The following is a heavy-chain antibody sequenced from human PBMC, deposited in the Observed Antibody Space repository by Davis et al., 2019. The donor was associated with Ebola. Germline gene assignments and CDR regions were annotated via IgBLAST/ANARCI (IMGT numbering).Heavy chain of an antibody. V-gene: IGHV3-53*01. CDR3: GGNSYYYYGMDV. Sequence: DSVKGRFTISRDNSKNTLYLQMNSLRAEDTAVYYCGGNSYYYYGMDVWGKGTTVTVSS. D-gene: IGHD4-23*01. J-gene: IGHJ6*04.